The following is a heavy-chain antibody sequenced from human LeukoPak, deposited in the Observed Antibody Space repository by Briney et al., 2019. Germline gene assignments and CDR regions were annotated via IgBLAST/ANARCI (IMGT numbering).Heavy chain of an antibody. CDR1: GGSINSSSYY. J-gene: IGHJ4*02. D-gene: IGHD5-24*01. V-gene: IGHV4-39*01. CDR2: IFYSGNT. CDR3: ARHRSKWLQSPFDY. Sequence: SETLSLTCTVSGGSINSSSYYWGWIRQPPGKGLEWIGSIFYSGNTYDNPSLKSRVTISVDTSKNQFSLKLNSVTAADTAVYYCARHRSKWLQSPFDYWGQGTLVTVSS.